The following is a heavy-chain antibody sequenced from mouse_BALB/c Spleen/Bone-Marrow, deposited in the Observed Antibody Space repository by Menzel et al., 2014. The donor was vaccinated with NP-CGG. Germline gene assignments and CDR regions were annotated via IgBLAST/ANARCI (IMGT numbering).Heavy chain of an antibody. V-gene: IGHV1S81*02. Sequence: QVQLQQSGAELVKPGASVNLSCKASGYTFSNYYMYWVKQRPGQGLEWIGESNPSNGGSNFNEKFKSKATLTVDKSSSTAYMQLSSLTSEDSAVYYCTRSNYGYWYFDVWGAGTTVTVSS. CDR3: TRSNYGYWYFDV. J-gene: IGHJ1*01. D-gene: IGHD1-1*01. CDR1: GYTFSNYY. CDR2: SNPSNGGS.